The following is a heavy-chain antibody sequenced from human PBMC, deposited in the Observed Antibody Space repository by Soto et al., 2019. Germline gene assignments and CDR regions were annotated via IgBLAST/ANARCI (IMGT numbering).Heavy chain of an antibody. CDR3: GKSRGSYTVDY. CDR2: IDPASGGT. Sequence: AASVKVSCKTSGYTFTAYYIHWVRQAPGQGLEWMGWIDPASGGTNYAQKFQGWVTMTRDTSISTAYMELSSLTSDDTAVYFCGKSRGSYTVDYWGQGTLVTVSS. V-gene: IGHV1-2*04. J-gene: IGHJ4*02. D-gene: IGHD1-26*01. CDR1: GYTFTAYY.